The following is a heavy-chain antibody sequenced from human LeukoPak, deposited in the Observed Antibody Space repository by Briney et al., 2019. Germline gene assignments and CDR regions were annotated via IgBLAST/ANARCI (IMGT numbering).Heavy chain of an antibody. D-gene: IGHD3-9*01. CDR1: GYTFTSYA. V-gene: IGHV1-8*01. Sequence: ASVKVSCKASGYTFTSYAISWVRQATGQGLEWMGWMTPNDGKTDFAQKFQGRVTMTGDTSVSTAYMELSNLTSDDTAVYYCARDDVLTPFDPWGQGTLVIVSS. CDR2: MTPNDGKT. J-gene: IGHJ5*02. CDR3: ARDDVLTPFDP.